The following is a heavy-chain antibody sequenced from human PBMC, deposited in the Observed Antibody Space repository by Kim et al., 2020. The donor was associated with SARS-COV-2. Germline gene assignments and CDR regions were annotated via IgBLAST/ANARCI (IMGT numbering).Heavy chain of an antibody. CDR2: IYYSGSA. Sequence: SETLSLTCSVSGDSISYGGYYWSWIRQYPGKGLEWIGYIYYSGSAYYNPSFTSRGVISVDTSKNQFSLKLNSVTAADTAMYYCVRGLWEDAFDIWGQGP. D-gene: IGHD3-16*01. CDR3: VRGLWEDAFDI. J-gene: IGHJ3*02. V-gene: IGHV4-31*03. CDR1: GDSISYGGYY.